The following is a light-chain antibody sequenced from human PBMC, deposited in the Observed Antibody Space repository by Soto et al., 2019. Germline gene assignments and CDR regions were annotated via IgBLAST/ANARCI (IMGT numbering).Light chain of an antibody. Sequence: AIQMTHSPSSLSASVLDRVTITFRASQGIRNDLGWYQQKPGKAPKLLIYAASSLQSGVPSRFSGSGSGTDFTLTISSLQPEDFATYYCLQDYNYPWTFGQGTKVDIK. J-gene: IGKJ1*01. CDR1: QGIRND. CDR2: AAS. V-gene: IGKV1-6*01. CDR3: LQDYNYPWT.